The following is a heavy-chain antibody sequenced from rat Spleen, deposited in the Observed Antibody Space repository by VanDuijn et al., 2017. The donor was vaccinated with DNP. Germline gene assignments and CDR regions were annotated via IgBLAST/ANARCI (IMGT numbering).Heavy chain of an antibody. CDR3: AVLGRYY. CDR1: GFSLTSYH. Sequence: QVQLKESGPGLVQPSQTLSLTCTVSGFSLTSYHVHWVRQPPGKGLEWMGRIQSGGNTDFDSGLKSRLSISRDTSKSQVFLKMNSVQTEDTAMYFCAVLGRYYWGHGVMVTVSS. CDR2: IQSGGNT. V-gene: IGHV2-27*01. J-gene: IGHJ2*01.